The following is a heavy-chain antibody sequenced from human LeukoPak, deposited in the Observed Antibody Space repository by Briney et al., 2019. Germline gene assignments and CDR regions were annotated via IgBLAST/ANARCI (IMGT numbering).Heavy chain of an antibody. CDR1: GYTFTGYY. CDR3: ARGVTYYDFWSGQGWFDP. V-gene: IGHV1-2*02. D-gene: IGHD3-3*01. CDR2: INPNSGGT. J-gene: IGHJ5*02. Sequence: ASVKVSCKASGYTFTGYYMHWVRQAPGQGLEWMGWINPNSGGTNYAQKLQGRVTMTRDTSISTAYMELSRLRSDDTAVYYCARGVTYYDFWSGQGWFDPWGQGTLVTVSS.